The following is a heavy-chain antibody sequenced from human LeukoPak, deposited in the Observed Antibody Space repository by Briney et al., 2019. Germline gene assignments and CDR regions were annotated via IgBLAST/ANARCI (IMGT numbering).Heavy chain of an antibody. CDR2: IYYSGSI. V-gene: IGHV4-39*01. J-gene: IGHJ6*03. Sequence: SEPLSLPCTVSGGSISSSSYYWGRIRQPPGKGLVWIGSIYYSGSIYYNPSLTSRVIISVDTSKKQFSHKLSARPAADTAVYYCAGVAITGFYYYYYMNVGDKGTTVT. CDR3: AGVAITGFYYYYYMNV. D-gene: IGHD3-22*01. CDR1: GGSISSSSYY.